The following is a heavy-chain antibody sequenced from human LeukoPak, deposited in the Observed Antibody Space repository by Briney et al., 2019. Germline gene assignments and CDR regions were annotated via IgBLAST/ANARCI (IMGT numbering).Heavy chain of an antibody. D-gene: IGHD6-19*01. J-gene: IGHJ5*02. V-gene: IGHV1-18*01. CDR2: ISAYNGNT. CDR3: ARVYSSGWYGDWFDP. Sequence: AVTVSCKASGYTFPSYGISWLRPAPGQGLAWMGWISAYNGNTNYAQKLQGRVTMTTDTSTSTAYMELRSLRSDDTAVYYCARVYSSGWYGDWFDPWGQGTLVTVSS. CDR1: GYTFPSYG.